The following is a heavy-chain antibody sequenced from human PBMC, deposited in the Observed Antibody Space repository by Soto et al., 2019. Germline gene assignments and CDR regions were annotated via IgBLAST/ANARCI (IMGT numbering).Heavy chain of an antibody. J-gene: IGHJ6*02. CDR2: IYNSEST. Sequence: QVQLQESGPGLVKSSQTLSLTCTVSGGSIRSGGYYWTWIRQHPGKGLEWIGYIYNSESTYYNPSXKSRVAISVDXXKXQSXLTLSSVTAADTAVYYCARGEGGFGTYYYYYGMDVWGQGTSVTISS. CDR3: ARGEGGFGTYYYYYGMDV. CDR1: GGSIRSGGYY. V-gene: IGHV4-31*03. D-gene: IGHD1-1*01.